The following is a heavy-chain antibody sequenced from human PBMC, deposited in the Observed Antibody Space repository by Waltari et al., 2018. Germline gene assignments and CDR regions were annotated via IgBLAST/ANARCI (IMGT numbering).Heavy chain of an antibody. CDR1: GGSISSSSYY. CDR3: ARVPLDSSGYVDY. V-gene: IGHV4-39*07. CDR2: IYYSWST. Sequence: QLQLQESGPGLVKPSETLSLTCTVSGGSISSSSYYWGWIRQPPGKGLEWIGSIYYSWSTYYNPSLKSRVTISVDTSKNQFSLKLSSVTAADTAVYYCARVPLDSSGYVDYWGQGTLVTVSS. J-gene: IGHJ4*02. D-gene: IGHD3-22*01.